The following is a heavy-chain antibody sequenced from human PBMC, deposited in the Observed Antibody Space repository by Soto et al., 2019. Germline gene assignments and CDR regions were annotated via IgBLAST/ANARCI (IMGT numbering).Heavy chain of an antibody. V-gene: IGHV4-34*01. CDR2: INHSRST. J-gene: IGHJ6*02. CDR1: GGSFSGYY. D-gene: IGHD4-17*01. CDR3: ARDLYGDYGGFDYYYGMDV. Sequence: SETLSLTCAVYGGSFSGYYWSWIRQPPGKGLEWIGEINHSRSTNYNPSIKSRVTLSVDTSKNQFSLKLSSVTAADTAVYYCARDLYGDYGGFDYYYGMDVWGQGTTVT.